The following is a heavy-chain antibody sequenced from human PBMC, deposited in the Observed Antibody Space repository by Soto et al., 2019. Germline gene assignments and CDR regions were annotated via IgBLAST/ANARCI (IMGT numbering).Heavy chain of an antibody. CDR1: GFTFSSYG. D-gene: IGHD3-10*01. CDR3: AKDPQWFGELLIVPPYYCYYGMDV. V-gene: IGHV3-30*18. CDR2: ISYDGSNK. J-gene: IGHJ6*02. Sequence: PGGSLRLSCAASGFTFSSYGMHWVRQAPGKGLEWVAVISYDGSNKYYADSVKGRFTISRDNSKNTLYLQMNSLRAEDTAVYYCAKDPQWFGELLIVPPYYCYYGMDVWGQGTTVTVSS.